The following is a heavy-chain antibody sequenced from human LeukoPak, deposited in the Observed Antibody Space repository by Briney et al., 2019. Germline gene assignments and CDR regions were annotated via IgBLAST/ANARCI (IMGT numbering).Heavy chain of an antibody. D-gene: IGHD3-10*01. J-gene: IGHJ4*02. Sequence: GGSLRLSCAASGFTFGSYGMHWVRQAPGKGLEWVGRIKSKTDGGTIDYAAPVKGRFTISRDDSKNTLYLQMNSLKTEDTAVYYCNNREFWGQGTLVTVSS. V-gene: IGHV3-15*07. CDR1: GFTFGSYG. CDR2: IKSKTDGGTI. CDR3: NNREF.